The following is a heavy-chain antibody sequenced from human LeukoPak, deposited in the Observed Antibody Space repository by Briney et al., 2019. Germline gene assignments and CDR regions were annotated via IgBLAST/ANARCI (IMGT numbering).Heavy chain of an antibody. CDR1: GYTFTSYA. CDR2: INTNTGNP. V-gene: IGHV7-4-1*02. D-gene: IGHD3-10*01. CDR3: ARAELWFGDLLYSAFDY. J-gene: IGHJ4*02. Sequence: ASVKVSCKASGYTFTSYAMNWVRQAPGQGLEWMGWINTNTGNPTYAQGFTGRFVFSLDTSVNTAYLQISSLEAEDTGVYYCARAELWFGDLLYSAFDYWGQGTLVTVSS.